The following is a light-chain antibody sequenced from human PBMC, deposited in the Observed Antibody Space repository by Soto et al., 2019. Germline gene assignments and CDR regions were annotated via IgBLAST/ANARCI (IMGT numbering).Light chain of an antibody. J-gene: IGKJ4*01. Sequence: EIVMTQSPATLSVSPGERATLSCRASQSVSSNLAWYQQKPGQAPRLLIYGASTRATGIPARFSGSGSGTAFTLDISSMQSEDFVVYYCQQYNNWPLTFGGGTKVEIK. CDR3: QQYNNWPLT. CDR1: QSVSSN. CDR2: GAS. V-gene: IGKV3-15*01.